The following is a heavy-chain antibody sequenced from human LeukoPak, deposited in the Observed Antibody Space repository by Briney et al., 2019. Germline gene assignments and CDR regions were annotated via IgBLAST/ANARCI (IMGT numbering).Heavy chain of an antibody. J-gene: IGHJ4*02. CDR2: FDPEDGET. D-gene: IGHD4-11*01. CDR1: GYTLTELS. CDR3: ATDQRNYVFRN. Sequence: ASVTVSCTVSGYTLTELSMHWVRQAPGKGLEWMGGFDPEDGETIYAQKFQGRVTMTEDTSTDTAYMELSSLRSEDTAVYYCATDQRNYVFRNWGQGTLVTVSS. V-gene: IGHV1-24*01.